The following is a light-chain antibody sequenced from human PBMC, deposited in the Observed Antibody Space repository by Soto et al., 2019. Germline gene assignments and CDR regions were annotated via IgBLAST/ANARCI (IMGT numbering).Light chain of an antibody. CDR2: TDY. CDR1: SSNIGTYT. Sequence: HSVLTQPPSVSGTPGQRVTICCSGGSSNIGTYTVNWYQQLPETAPKLLIYTDYQRPSVFHDRFSGSKSGTSASLAISGLQSEDEADYYGASWDDSLNGGVFGGGTKLTVL. CDR3: ASWDDSLNGGV. V-gene: IGLV1-44*01. J-gene: IGLJ3*02.